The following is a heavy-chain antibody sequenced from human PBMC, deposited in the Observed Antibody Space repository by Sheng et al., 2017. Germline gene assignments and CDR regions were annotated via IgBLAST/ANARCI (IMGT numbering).Heavy chain of an antibody. CDR1: GYTFTDYY. J-gene: IGHJ4*01. D-gene: IGHD4-17*01. V-gene: IGHV1-2*02. CDR2: LNPNSGVT. CDR3: ARNSRDYGDPFDN. Sequence: QVQLVQSGAELKKPGASVKVSCKASGYTFTDYYMHWVRQAPGQGLEWMGWLNPNSGVTHYAQKFLSRVTMTWDTSITTAYMELSSLTSDDTAVYYCARNSRDYGDPFDNW.